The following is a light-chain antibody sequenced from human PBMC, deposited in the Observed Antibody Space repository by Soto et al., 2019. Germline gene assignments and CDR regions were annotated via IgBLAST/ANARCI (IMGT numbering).Light chain of an antibody. CDR1: QSVSSN. Sequence: PVERATLSCRASQSVSSNYLAWFQQKPGQAPRLLIYAASSRATGIPDRFSGSGSGTEFTLTISSLQSEDFAVYYCQQYNSWPLTFGGGTKVDIK. CDR3: QQYNSWPLT. CDR2: AAS. V-gene: IGKV3D-15*01. J-gene: IGKJ4*01.